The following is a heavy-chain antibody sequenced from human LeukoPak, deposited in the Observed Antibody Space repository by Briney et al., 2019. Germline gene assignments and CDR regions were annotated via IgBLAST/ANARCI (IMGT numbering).Heavy chain of an antibody. CDR1: GGSISSYY. V-gene: IGHV4-59*12. CDR3: TRSSRGYSYGFAEY. CDR2: VYFGGSS. J-gene: IGHJ4*02. Sequence: SETLSLTCTVSGGSISSYYWSWIRQPPGKGLEWIGYVYFGGSSNYNPSLTSRLTISVDTSENQLSLNLNSVTAADTAVYYCTRSSRGYSYGFAEYWGQGTLVTVSS. D-gene: IGHD5-18*01.